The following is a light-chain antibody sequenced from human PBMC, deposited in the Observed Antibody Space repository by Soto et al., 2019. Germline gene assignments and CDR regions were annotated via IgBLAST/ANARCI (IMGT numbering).Light chain of an antibody. CDR3: QKYNSGLIT. CDR1: QVIGNY. Sequence: DIQMTHSPSSLSASLGDRVTIACRASQVIGNYLAWYQQKPGKVPKLLIYGAYTLQSGVPSRFSGSGSGTDFTLTISSLQPEDVAIYYCQKYNSGLITFGQGTRLEIK. J-gene: IGKJ5*01. V-gene: IGKV1-27*01. CDR2: GAY.